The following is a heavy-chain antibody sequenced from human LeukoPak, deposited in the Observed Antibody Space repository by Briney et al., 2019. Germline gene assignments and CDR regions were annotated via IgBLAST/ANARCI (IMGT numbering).Heavy chain of an antibody. V-gene: IGHV5-51*01. CDR2: IYPGDSDT. Sequence: GAALKIPCKGFGYKFTNYWIAWVRQMPRQGLELVGIIYPGDSDTRYSPSFQGQVTISDDKSINTAYLQWSSLKASDSAIYYCARPGTDYDSSGYYKDWGQGTLVTVSS. J-gene: IGHJ4*02. CDR1: GYKFTNYW. CDR3: ARPGTDYDSSGYYKD. D-gene: IGHD3-22*01.